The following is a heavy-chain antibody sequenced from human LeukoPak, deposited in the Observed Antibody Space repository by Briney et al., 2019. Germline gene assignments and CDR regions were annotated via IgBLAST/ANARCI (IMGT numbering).Heavy chain of an antibody. Sequence: SETLSLTCTVSGASFSNDYWSWVRQAPGKGLEWIGYIYHNGRTSYNPSLKRRLSMSIETSQKQFSLQLISVTAADTAVYYCARASEGIGYFDTWGRGSLVTVSS. V-gene: IGHV4-59*01. CDR1: GASFSNDY. CDR2: IYHNGRT. CDR3: ARASEGIGYFDT. J-gene: IGHJ4*02. D-gene: IGHD3-16*01.